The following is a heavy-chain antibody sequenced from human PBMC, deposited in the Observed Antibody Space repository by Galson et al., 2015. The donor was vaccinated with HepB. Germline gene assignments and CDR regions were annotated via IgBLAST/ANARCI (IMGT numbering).Heavy chain of an antibody. V-gene: IGHV1-69-2*01. J-gene: IGHJ4*02. D-gene: IGHD2-2*01. CDR3: ATLGGDIVVVPAARDYFDY. CDR1: GYTFTDYH. Sequence: VKVSCKVSGYTFTDYHMHWVQQAPGKGLEWMGLVDPEDGETIYAEKFQGRVTITADTSTDTAYMELSSLRSEDTAVYYCATLGGDIVVVPAARDYFDYWGQGTLVTVSS. CDR2: VDPEDGET.